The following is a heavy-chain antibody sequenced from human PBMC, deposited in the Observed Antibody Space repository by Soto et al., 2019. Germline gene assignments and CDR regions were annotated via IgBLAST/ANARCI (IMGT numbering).Heavy chain of an antibody. J-gene: IGHJ6*03. Sequence: ASVKVSCKASGYTFTNYAVHWVRQAPGQRLEWMGWINAGNGNTRFSQNLQGRVTITRDASARTVYMELSRLRSEDTAVYYCARGLLAVVPVASWFYCMEVWGKGTTVTVSS. D-gene: IGHD2-2*01. V-gene: IGHV1-3*01. CDR3: ARGLLAVVPVASWFYCMEV. CDR1: GYTFTNYA. CDR2: INAGNGNT.